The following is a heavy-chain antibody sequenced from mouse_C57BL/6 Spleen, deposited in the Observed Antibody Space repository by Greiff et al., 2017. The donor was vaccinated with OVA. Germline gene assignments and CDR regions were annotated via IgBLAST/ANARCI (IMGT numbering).Heavy chain of an antibody. CDR1: GFTFSSYG. J-gene: IGHJ2*01. CDR3: ARHYGYYFDY. Sequence: EVKLEESGGDLVKPGGSLKLSCAASGFTFSSYGMSWVRQTPDKRLEWVATISSGGSYTYYPDSVKGRFTISRDNAKNTLYLQMSSLKSEDTAMYYCARHYGYYFDYWGQGTTLTVSS. V-gene: IGHV5-6*02. D-gene: IGHD1-1*02. CDR2: ISSGGSYT.